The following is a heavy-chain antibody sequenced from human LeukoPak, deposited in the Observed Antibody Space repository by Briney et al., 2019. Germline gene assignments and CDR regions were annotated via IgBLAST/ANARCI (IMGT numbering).Heavy chain of an antibody. D-gene: IGHD2-8*01. J-gene: IGHJ4*02. CDR2: ISGSGGST. V-gene: IGHV3-23*01. CDR3: AKDYGAVLMVYAFGFFDY. CDR1: GFTFSSYA. Sequence: PGGSLRLSCAASGFTFSSYAMSWVRQAPGKGLEWVSAISGSGGSTYYADSVKGRFTISRDNSKNTLYLQMNSLGAEDTAVYYCAKDYGAVLMVYAFGFFDYWGQGTLVTVSS.